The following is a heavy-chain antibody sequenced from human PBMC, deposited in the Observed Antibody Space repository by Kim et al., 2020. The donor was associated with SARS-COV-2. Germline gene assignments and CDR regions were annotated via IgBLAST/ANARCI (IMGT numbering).Heavy chain of an antibody. CDR3: ASALGH. CDR2: YTSGRT. V-gene: IGHV4-4*07. Sequence: YTSGRTNYNPSLLSRVTMSVDMSKNQFSLKLGSVTAADTAVYYCASALGHWGQGTLVTVSS. D-gene: IGHD3-16*02. J-gene: IGHJ4*02.